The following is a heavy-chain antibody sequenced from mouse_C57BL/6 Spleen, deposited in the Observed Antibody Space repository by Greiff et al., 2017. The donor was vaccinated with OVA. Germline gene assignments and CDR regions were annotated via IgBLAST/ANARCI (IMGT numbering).Heavy chain of an antibody. J-gene: IGHJ2*01. V-gene: IGHV1-54*01. CDR3: ARGYGSSVDY. D-gene: IGHD1-1*01. CDR1: GYAFTNYL. CDR2: INPGSGGT. Sequence: QVQLQQSGAELVRPGTSVTVSCKASGYAFTNYLIEWVKQRPGQGLEWIGVINPGSGGTNYNEKFKGKATLTADKSSSTAYMQLSSLTSEDSAVYFCARGYGSSVDYWGQGTTLTVSS.